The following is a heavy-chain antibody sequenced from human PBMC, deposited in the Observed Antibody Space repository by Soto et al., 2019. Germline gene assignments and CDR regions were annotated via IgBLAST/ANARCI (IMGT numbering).Heavy chain of an antibody. CDR1: GYTFTGYY. CDR2: INPNSGGT. D-gene: IGHD1-26*01. CDR3: ARDHPPDSGSLAYYYYGMDV. Sequence: ASVKVSCKASGYTFTGYYMHWVRQAPGQGLEWMGWINPNSGGTNYAQKFQGWVTMTRDTSISTAYMELSRLRSDDTAVYYCARDHPPDSGSLAYYYYGMDVWGQGTTVTVSS. J-gene: IGHJ6*02. V-gene: IGHV1-2*04.